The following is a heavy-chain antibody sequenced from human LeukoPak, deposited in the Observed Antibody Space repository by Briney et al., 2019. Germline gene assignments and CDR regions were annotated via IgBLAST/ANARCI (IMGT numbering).Heavy chain of an antibody. V-gene: IGHV3-21*01. CDR3: ARGGLLKYYYGGEYYFDY. Sequence: SVKGRFTISRDNAKNSLYLQMNSLRAEDTAVYYCARGGLLKYYYGGEYYFDYWGQGTLVTVSS. D-gene: IGHD4-23*01. J-gene: IGHJ4*02.